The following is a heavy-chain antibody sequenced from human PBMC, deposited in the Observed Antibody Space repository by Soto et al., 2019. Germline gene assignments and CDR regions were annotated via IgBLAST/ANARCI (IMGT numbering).Heavy chain of an antibody. CDR1: GGSISSSSYY. D-gene: IGHD4-17*01. CDR3: ARLYGDYYYYYMDV. CDR2: IYYSGST. Sequence: QLQLQESGPGLVKPSETLSLTCTVSGGSISSSSYYWGWIRQPPGKGLEWIGSIYYSGSTYYNPSLKSRVTISVDTSKNQFSLKLSSVTAADTAVHYCARLYGDYYYYYMDVWGKGTTVTVSS. V-gene: IGHV4-39*01. J-gene: IGHJ6*03.